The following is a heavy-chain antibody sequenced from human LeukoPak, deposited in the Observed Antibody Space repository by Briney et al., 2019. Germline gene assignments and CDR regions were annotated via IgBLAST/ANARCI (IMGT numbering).Heavy chain of an antibody. V-gene: IGHV1-2*02. D-gene: IGHD1-26*01. CDR1: GYTFTDYY. CDR3: ARSAGIVKRDY. Sequence: ASVKVSCKASGYTFTDYYMHWVRQAPGQGLEWMGWINHNSGGTNSAQSFQGRVTMTRDTSISTAYMELSSLRSDDTAVYYCARSAGIVKRDYWGQGTLVTVSS. J-gene: IGHJ4*02. CDR2: INHNSGGT.